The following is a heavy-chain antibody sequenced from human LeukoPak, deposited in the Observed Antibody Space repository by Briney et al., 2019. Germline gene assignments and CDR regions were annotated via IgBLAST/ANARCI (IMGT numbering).Heavy chain of an antibody. CDR2: ISSSGSTI. V-gene: IGHV3-11*01. D-gene: IGHD5-18*01. Sequence: GGSLRLSCAASGFTFSDYYMSWIRQAPGKGLEWVSYISSSGSTIYYADSVEGRFTISRDNAKNSLYLQMNSLRAEDTAVYYCARVWWDTAMVNDYWGQGTLVTVSS. J-gene: IGHJ4*02. CDR1: GFTFSDYY. CDR3: ARVWWDTAMVNDY.